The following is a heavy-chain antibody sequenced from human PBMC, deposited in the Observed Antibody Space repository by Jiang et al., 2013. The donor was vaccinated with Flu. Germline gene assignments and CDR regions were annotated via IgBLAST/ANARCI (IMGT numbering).Heavy chain of an antibody. CDR3: ARHALGASGWHYFDD. CDR2: IDPRTSYT. J-gene: IGHJ4*02. CDR1: GYIFTDYW. Sequence: GAEVKKPGESLRISCTASGYIFTDYWITWVRRMPGKGLEWMGRIDPRTSYTTYSPSFQGHVIISADKSITTAFLQWSSLKASDTAIYYCARHALGASGWHYFDDWGQGTLVTVPS. V-gene: IGHV5-10-1*01. D-gene: IGHD6-25*01.